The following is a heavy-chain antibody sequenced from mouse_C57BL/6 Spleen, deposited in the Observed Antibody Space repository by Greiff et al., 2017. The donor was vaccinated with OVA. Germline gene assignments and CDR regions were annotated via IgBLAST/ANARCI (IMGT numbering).Heavy chain of an antibody. Sequence: VQLQQSGAELVKPGASVKLSCKASGYNFTEYTIHWVKQRSGQGLEWIGWFYTGSGSIEYNEKFKDKATLTADKSSSTVYMELSRLTAEDSAVDFCARHGRGGYYFDYWGQGTTLTVSS. CDR1: GYNFTEYT. D-gene: IGHD1-1*02. J-gene: IGHJ2*01. CDR3: ARHGRGGYYFDY. V-gene: IGHV1-62-2*01. CDR2: FYTGSGSI.